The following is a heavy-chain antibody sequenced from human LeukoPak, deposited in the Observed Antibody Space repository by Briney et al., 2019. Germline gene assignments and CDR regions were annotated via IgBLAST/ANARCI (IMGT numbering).Heavy chain of an antibody. J-gene: IGHJ6*03. CDR2: INPSGGST. Sequence: ASVKVSCKASGYTFTSYYMHWVRQAPGQGLEWMGIINPSGGSTSYAQKFQGRVTTTRDTSTSTVYMELSSLRSEDTAVYYCARGGYSYGRYYYYMDVWGKGATVTVSS. CDR3: ARGGYSYGRYYYYMDV. D-gene: IGHD5-18*01. V-gene: IGHV1-46*01. CDR1: GYTFTSYY.